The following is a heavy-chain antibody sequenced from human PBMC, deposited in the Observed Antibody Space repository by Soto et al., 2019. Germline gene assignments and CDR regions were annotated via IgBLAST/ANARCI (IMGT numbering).Heavy chain of an antibody. V-gene: IGHV1-2*04. CDR1: GYTFTDYY. J-gene: IGHJ6*02. D-gene: IGHD6-13*01. Sequence: ASVKVSCKASGYTFTDYYMHWVRQAPGQELEWMGWINPNSGGTNCAQKFQGWVTMTRDTSISTAYIELSRLRSDDTSVYFCARGDSSSWFYHFYYGMDVWGQGTTVTVAS. CDR2: INPNSGGT. CDR3: ARGDSSSWFYHFYYGMDV.